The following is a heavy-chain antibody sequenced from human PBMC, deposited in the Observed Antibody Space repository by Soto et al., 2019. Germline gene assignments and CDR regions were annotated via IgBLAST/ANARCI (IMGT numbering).Heavy chain of an antibody. J-gene: IGHJ4*02. CDR3: ARGRYGDY. D-gene: IGHD1-1*01. Sequence: QVHLVQSGAEVKKPGASVKVSCKASGYPFTSYGITWVRQAPGQGLEWMGWISAHKGNTDYAQKRQGRVIGTRDTSTSTAYMELRSLRSDDTAVYYWARGRYGDYWSQGAVVTVSS. V-gene: IGHV1-18*01. CDR1: GYPFTSYG. CDR2: ISAHKGNT.